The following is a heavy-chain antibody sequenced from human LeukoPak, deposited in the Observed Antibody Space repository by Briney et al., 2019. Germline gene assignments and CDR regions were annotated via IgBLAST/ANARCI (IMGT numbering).Heavy chain of an antibody. Sequence: GGSLRLSCAASGFTFSSYAMHWVRQAPGKGLEWVAVISYDGSNKYYADSVKGRFTISRDNPKNTLYLQMNSLRAEDTAVYYCAREWGYYGSGSYLGFDYWGQGTLVTVSS. D-gene: IGHD3-10*01. J-gene: IGHJ4*02. V-gene: IGHV3-30*04. CDR1: GFTFSSYA. CDR3: AREWGYYGSGSYLGFDY. CDR2: ISYDGSNK.